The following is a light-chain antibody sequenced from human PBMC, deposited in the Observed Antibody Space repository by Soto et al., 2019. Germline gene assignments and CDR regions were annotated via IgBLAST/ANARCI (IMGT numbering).Light chain of an antibody. J-gene: IGKJ1*01. CDR3: QQFKDYVWT. Sequence: DIQMTQSPSSLSASVGDRVTITCRASQSISSYLNWYQQKPGKAPKLLIYAASSLQSGVPSRFSGSGSGTDFTLTISSLQPDDFATYYCQQFKDYVWTFGQGTKVDIK. CDR2: AAS. V-gene: IGKV1-39*01. CDR1: QSISSY.